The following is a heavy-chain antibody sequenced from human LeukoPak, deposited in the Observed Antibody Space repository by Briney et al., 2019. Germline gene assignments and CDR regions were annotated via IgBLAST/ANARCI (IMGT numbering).Heavy chain of an antibody. V-gene: IGHV5-51*01. D-gene: IGHD3-22*01. CDR1: GYSFTNYW. CDR2: VYPGDSDT. CDR3: ARGQDSSGYYHGAFDI. Sequence: GESLKISCKGSGYSFTNYWIGWVRQMPGKGLEWMGIVYPGDSDTKYSQSFQGQVTFSADKSVSTAYLQWSSLKASDTAMYYCARGQDSSGYYHGAFDIWGQGTMVTVSS. J-gene: IGHJ3*02.